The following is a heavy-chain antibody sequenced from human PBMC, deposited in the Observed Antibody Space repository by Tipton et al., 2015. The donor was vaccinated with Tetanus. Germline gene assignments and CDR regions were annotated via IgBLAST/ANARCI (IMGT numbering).Heavy chain of an antibody. CDR1: GGSITSGTYY. Sequence: TLSLTCTVSGGSITSGTYYWSWVRQPPGKGLEWVGSIYSYNGNSFQNPSLKGRVTLSLDTSKNQFSLKLRSVTAADTAVYYCARDQGGGRVVRLNWFDPWGQGILVTVSS. CDR3: ARDQGGGRVVRLNWFDP. CDR2: IYSYNGNS. D-gene: IGHD6-6*01. V-gene: IGHV4-39*02. J-gene: IGHJ5*02.